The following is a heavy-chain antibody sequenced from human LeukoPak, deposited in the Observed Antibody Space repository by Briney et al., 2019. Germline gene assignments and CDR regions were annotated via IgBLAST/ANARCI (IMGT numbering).Heavy chain of an antibody. V-gene: IGHV1-18*01. CDR1: GYTFTSYG. CDR3: ARSCSGGSCYPSREYFQH. Sequence: ASVKVSCKASGYTFTSYGISWVRQAPGQGLEWMGWISAYNGNTNYAQKLQGRVTMTTDTSTSTAYMELRSLRSDDTAVYYCARSCSGGSCYPSREYFQHWGQGTLVTVSS. J-gene: IGHJ1*01. CDR2: ISAYNGNT. D-gene: IGHD2-15*01.